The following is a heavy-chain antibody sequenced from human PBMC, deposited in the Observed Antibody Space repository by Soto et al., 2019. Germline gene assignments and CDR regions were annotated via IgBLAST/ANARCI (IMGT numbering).Heavy chain of an antibody. V-gene: IGHV3-23*01. CDR3: AKRFTLFGEVKLSPDFDY. Sequence: EVQLLESGGGLVQPEGSLRLSCAASGFTFSSHAMSWVRQAPGKGLEWVSAISYSGSNTYYTDSVKGRFTISRDNSKNTLYLQMHSLRVEDTDIYYCAKRFTLFGEVKLSPDFDYWGQGTLVTVSS. D-gene: IGHD3-3*01. CDR2: ISYSGSNT. CDR1: GFTFSSHA. J-gene: IGHJ4*02.